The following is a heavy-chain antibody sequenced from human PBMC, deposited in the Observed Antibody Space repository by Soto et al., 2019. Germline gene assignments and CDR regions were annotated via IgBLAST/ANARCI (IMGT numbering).Heavy chain of an antibody. D-gene: IGHD6-19*01. CDR3: ARHEPWESGGWYRPGFDY. J-gene: IGHJ4*02. V-gene: IGHV4-39*01. CDR1: GGSISSSSYY. Sequence: QLQLQESGPGLVKPSETLSLTCTVSGGSISSSSYYWGWIRQPPGKGLEWIGSIYYSGSTYYNPSLKSRVTISVDTSKNQFSLKLSSVTAADTAVYYCARHEPWESGGWYRPGFDYWGQGTLVTVSS. CDR2: IYYSGST.